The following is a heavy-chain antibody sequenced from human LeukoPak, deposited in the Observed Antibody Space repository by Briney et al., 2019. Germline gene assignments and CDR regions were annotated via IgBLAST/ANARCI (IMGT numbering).Heavy chain of an antibody. D-gene: IGHD6-13*01. J-gene: IGHJ5*02. CDR1: GGSISSGGYY. V-gene: IGHV4-31*03. Sequence: SQTLSLTCTVSGGSISSGGYYWSWIRQHPGKGLEWIGYMYYSGSTYYNPSLKSRVTISVDKSKNQFSLKLSSVTAADTAVYYCARGRGGQQLVPFDPWGQGTLVTVSS. CDR2: MYYSGST. CDR3: ARGRGGQQLVPFDP.